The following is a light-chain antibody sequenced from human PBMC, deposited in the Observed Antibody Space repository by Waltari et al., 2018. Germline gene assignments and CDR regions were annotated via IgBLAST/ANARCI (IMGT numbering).Light chain of an antibody. V-gene: IGLV1-44*01. CDR3: APWDDSLNGPV. CDR1: TSNIGSNT. J-gene: IGLJ3*02. Sequence: QSVLTQPPSASGTPGQTVTTSCSGSTSNIGSNTVNWYQKVPGTAPKLLIYSNNGRPSGVPDRFSGSKSGTSASLAIRGLLSEDEGDYYCAPWDDSLNGPVFGGGTRLTVL. CDR2: SNN.